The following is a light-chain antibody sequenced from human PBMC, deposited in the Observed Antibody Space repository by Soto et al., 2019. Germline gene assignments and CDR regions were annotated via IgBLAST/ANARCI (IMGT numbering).Light chain of an antibody. CDR2: EVT. CDR3: ISYTSNSSPYV. V-gene: IGLV2-14*01. Sequence: LAQPASVSGSPGQSITISCTGTSSDVGGYNYVSWYQHHPGKAPKLIIYEVTNRPSGVSNRFSGSKSGNTASLTISGLQAEDEAAYYCISYTSNSSPYVFGTGTKVTVL. J-gene: IGLJ1*01. CDR1: SSDVGGYNY.